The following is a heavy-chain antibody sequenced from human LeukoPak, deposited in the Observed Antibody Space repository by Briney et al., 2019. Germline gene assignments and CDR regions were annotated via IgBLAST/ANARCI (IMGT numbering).Heavy chain of an antibody. CDR1: GYTFISYG. D-gene: IGHD5-18*01. V-gene: IGHV1-18*01. J-gene: IGHJ6*02. Sequence: ASVKVSCKASGYTFISYGISWVRQAPGQGLEWMGWISAYNGNTNYAQKLQGRVTMTTDTSTSTAYMELRSLRSDDTAVYYCARLGYSYGSGVYHYYGMDVWGQGTTVTVSS. CDR3: ARLGYSYGSGVYHYYGMDV. CDR2: ISAYNGNT.